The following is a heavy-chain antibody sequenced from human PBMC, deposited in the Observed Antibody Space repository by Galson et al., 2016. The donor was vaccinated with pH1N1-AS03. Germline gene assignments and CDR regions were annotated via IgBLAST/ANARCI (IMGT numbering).Heavy chain of an antibody. Sequence: SGAEVKKAGWSLRLSCATSGLNFTNTWMIWVRQVPGKGLEWVGRIRSKTDGGTTDYAASVKGRFTMSRDDSKKNVYLQMNSLKTEDTAVYYCASSPPIAYWGQGTLVTVSS. J-gene: IGHJ4*02. CDR2: IRSKTDGGTT. CDR3: ASSPPIAY. CDR1: GLNFTNTW. V-gene: IGHV3-15*01. D-gene: IGHD2-21*01.